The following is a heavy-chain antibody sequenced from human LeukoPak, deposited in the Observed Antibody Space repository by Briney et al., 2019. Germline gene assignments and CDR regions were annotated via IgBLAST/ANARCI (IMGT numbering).Heavy chain of an antibody. CDR1: GFTFSNSD. CDR2: IINIDGRT. D-gene: IGHD2-15*01. CDR3: AKRPGYGFAFDL. Sequence: GGSLRLSCAAPGFTFSNSDMSWVRQAPAKGLEWASTIINIDGRTFYADSVEGRFTISSDKSKSTLYLQMNSLRAEDTALYYCAKRPGYGFAFDLWGQGTVVTVSS. V-gene: IGHV3-23*01. J-gene: IGHJ3*01.